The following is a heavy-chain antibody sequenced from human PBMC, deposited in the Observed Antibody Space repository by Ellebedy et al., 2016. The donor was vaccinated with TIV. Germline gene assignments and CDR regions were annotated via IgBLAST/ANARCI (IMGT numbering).Heavy chain of an antibody. Sequence: GGSLRLSCEASGFNFSGHAMHWVRQAPGKGLDWLAATWYDGSNKFYGDSVEGRFIISRDNSRNTLYLQMNSLRVDDTAVYYCARGEGATSGLDVWGRGTTVTVSS. CDR2: TWYDGSNK. CDR3: ARGEGATSGLDV. J-gene: IGHJ6*02. D-gene: IGHD1-1*01. CDR1: GFNFSGHA. V-gene: IGHV3-33*01.